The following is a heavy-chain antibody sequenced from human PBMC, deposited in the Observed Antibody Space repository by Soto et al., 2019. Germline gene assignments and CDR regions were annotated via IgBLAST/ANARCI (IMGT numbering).Heavy chain of an antibody. D-gene: IGHD2-2*01. CDR1: GFTISRHW. CDR3: ARELAPAALPPSSLMDV. J-gene: IGHJ6*02. V-gene: IGHV3-74*01. CDR2: INSDGSSI. Sequence: EVQLEESGGGLVQPGGSLRLSCAASGFTISRHWMHWVRQAPGKGLVWVSRINSDGSSISYADSVKGRFTISRDNAGNTLYLQMNSLRVEDTAMYYCARELAPAALPPSSLMDVWGQGTTVTVSS.